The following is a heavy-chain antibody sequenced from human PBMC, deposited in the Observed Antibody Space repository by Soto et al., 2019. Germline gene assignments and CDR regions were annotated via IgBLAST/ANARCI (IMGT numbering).Heavy chain of an antibody. CDR3: AKDIVLELLFLYYMDV. D-gene: IGHD1-7*01. J-gene: IGHJ6*03. CDR1: GFTFSSYA. Sequence: GGSLRLSCAASGFTFSSYAMSWVRQAPGKGLEWVSAISGSGGSTYYADSVKGRFTISRDNSKNTLYLQMNSLRAEDTAVYYCAKDIVLELLFLYYMDVWGTGTTVTLSS. V-gene: IGHV3-23*01. CDR2: ISGSGGST.